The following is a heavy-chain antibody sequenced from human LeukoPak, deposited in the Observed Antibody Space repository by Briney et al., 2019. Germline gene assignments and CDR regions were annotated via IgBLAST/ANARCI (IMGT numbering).Heavy chain of an antibody. D-gene: IGHD2-2*01. J-gene: IGHJ4*02. CDR2: INPRSGGT. Sequence: ASVKVSCKASGYTFTANYMHWVRQAPGQGLEWTGWINPRSGGTNYGEKFRGRVTMTRDTSITTAYMELSSLRFDDTAVYYCARGSGTSWFDYWGQGTLVTVSS. V-gene: IGHV1-2*02. CDR1: GYTFTANY. CDR3: ARGSGTSWFDY.